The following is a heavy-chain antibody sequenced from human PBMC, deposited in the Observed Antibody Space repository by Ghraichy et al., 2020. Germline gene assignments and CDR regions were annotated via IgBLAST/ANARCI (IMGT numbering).Heavy chain of an antibody. CDR1: GYSISSGYY. CDR2: IYHSGGT. CDR3: AREGSGNPFDF. D-gene: IGHD4-23*01. J-gene: IGHJ4*02. Sequence: SETLSLTCTVSGYSISSGYYWGWIRQPPGKGLEWIANIYHSGGTYYNLSLKSRVTISVDTSKNQFSLKLSSVTAADTAVYYCAREGSGNPFDFWGQGTLVTVSS. V-gene: IGHV4-38-2*02.